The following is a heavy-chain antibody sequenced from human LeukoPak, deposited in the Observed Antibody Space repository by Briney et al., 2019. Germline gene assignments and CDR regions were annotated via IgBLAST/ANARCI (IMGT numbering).Heavy chain of an antibody. CDR3: AKDIVVVPAAMKYYYYYGMDV. D-gene: IGHD2-2*01. J-gene: IGHJ6*02. Sequence: GGSLRLSCAASGFTFSSYGMHWVRQAPGKGLEWVAVMSYDGSNKYYADSVKGRFTISRDNSKNTLYLQMNSLRAEDTAVYYCAKDIVVVPAAMKYYYYYGMDVWGQGTTVTVSS. V-gene: IGHV3-30*18. CDR1: GFTFSSYG. CDR2: MSYDGSNK.